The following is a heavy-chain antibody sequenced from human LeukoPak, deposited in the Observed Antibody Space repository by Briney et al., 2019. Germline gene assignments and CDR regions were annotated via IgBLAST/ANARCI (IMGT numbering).Heavy chain of an antibody. D-gene: IGHD2-15*01. CDR1: GGTFSSYA. J-gene: IGHJ5*02. V-gene: IGHV1-69*13. CDR3: ARVDIYCSGGSCYISGWFDP. CDR2: IIPIFGTA. Sequence: GASVKVSCKASGGTFSSYAISWVRQAPGQGLEWMGGIIPIFGTANYAQKFQGRVTITADESTSTAYMELSSLGSEDTAVYYCARVDIYCSGGSCYISGWFDPWGQGTLVTVSS.